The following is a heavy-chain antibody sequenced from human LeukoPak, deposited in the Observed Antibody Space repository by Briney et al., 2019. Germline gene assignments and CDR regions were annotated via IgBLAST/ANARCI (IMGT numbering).Heavy chain of an antibody. V-gene: IGHV4-39*07. J-gene: IGHJ5*02. CDR2: IYYSGST. CDR3: ARDDPSWNDPLEAPRADWFDP. CDR1: GGSISSSSYY. Sequence: PSETLSLTCTVSGGSISSSSYYWGWIRQPPGKGLEWIGSIYYSGSTYYNPSLKSRVTISVDTSRNQFSLKLSSVTAADTAVYYCARDDPSWNDPLEAPRADWFDPWGQGTLVTVSS. D-gene: IGHD1-1*01.